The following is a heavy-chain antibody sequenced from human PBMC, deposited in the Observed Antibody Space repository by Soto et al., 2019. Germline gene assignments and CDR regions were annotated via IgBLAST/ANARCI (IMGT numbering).Heavy chain of an antibody. Sequence: SETLSLTCTVYGGSIFSSYWTWIRQPPGKGLEWIGNVYYSGSTNYNPSLKSRITISVDTSKNQFSLNLSSVTAADTAVCYCARLPAASSWFDPWGQGTLVTVSS. CDR3: ARLPAASSWFDP. D-gene: IGHD2-15*01. J-gene: IGHJ5*02. CDR2: VYYSGST. V-gene: IGHV4-59*01. CDR1: GGSIFSSY.